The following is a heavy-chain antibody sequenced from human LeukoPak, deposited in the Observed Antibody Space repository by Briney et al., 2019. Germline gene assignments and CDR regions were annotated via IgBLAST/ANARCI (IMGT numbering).Heavy chain of an antibody. J-gene: IGHJ4*02. CDR1: GGSISSYY. V-gene: IGHV4-59*08. CDR3: ARRIRGGNSAYYFDY. D-gene: IGHD4-23*01. Sequence: PSETLSLTCTVSGGSISSYYSSWIRQPPGKGLEWIGYIYYSGSTNYNPSLKSRVTISVDTSKKQFSLKLSSVTAADTAVYYCARRIRGGNSAYYFDYWGQGTLVTVSS. CDR2: IYYSGST.